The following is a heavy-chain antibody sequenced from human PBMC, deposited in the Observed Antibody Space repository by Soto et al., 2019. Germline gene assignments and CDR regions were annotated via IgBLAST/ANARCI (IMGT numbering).Heavy chain of an antibody. J-gene: IGHJ4*02. CDR3: ATDILDY. V-gene: IGHV3-7*05. CDR1: GFNFSNYW. CDR2: INQHGTEK. Sequence: EVQLVESGGDLVPPGGSLRLSCVASGFNFSNYWMTWARQAPGKGREWVANINQHGTEKFYVDSVEGRFSISRDNAYHSVYLQMNSLRAEDTAIYYCATDILDYWGQGTSVTVSS.